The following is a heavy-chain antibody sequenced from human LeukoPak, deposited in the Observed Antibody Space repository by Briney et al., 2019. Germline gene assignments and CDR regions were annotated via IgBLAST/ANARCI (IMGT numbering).Heavy chain of an antibody. CDR1: GFTFSSYA. CDR2: ISYDGSNK. D-gene: IGHD2-2*02. J-gene: IGHJ5*02. CDR3: ARSRPATAILAH. V-gene: IGHV3-30-3*01. Sequence: GGSLTLSCAASGFTFSSYAMHWVRQAPGKGLEWVAVISYDGSNKYYADSVKGRFTISRDNSKNTLYLQMNSLRAEDTAVYYCARSRPATAILAHWGQGTLVTVSS.